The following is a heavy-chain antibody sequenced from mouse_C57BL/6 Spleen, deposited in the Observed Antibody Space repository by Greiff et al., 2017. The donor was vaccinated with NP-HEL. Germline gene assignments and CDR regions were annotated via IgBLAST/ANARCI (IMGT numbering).Heavy chain of an antibody. J-gene: IGHJ2*01. V-gene: IGHV1-20*01. Sequence: VQLQQSGPELVKPGDSVKISCKASGYSFTGYFMNWVMQSHGKSLEWIGRINPYNGDTFSNQKFKGKATLTVDKSSSTAHMELRSLTSEDSAVYYCARRGYGSSSYFDYWGQGTTLTVSS. CDR1: GYSFTGYF. CDR3: ARRGYGSSSYFDY. CDR2: INPYNGDT. D-gene: IGHD1-1*01.